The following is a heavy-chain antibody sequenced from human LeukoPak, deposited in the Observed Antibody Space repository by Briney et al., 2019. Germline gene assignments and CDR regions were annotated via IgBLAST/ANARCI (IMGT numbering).Heavy chain of an antibody. CDR1: GYSISSGYY. CDR2: IYHSGST. V-gene: IGHV4-38-2*02. Sequence: SETLSLTCTVSGYSISSGYYWGWIRQPPGKRLEWIGSIYHSGSTYYNTSLKSRVTISVDTSKNQFSLKLSSVPAADTAVYYCASAHSGSYYMDVWGKGTTVTVSS. D-gene: IGHD1-26*01. J-gene: IGHJ6*03. CDR3: ASAHSGSYYMDV.